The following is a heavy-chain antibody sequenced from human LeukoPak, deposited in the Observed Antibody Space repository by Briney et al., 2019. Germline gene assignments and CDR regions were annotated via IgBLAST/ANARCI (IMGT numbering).Heavy chain of an antibody. V-gene: IGHV1-18*01. J-gene: IGHJ4*02. Sequence: ASVKVSCKASGYTFTSYGISWVRQAPGQGLEWMGWISAYNGNTNYARKLQGRVTMTTDTSTSTAYMELRSLRSDDTAVYYCARSVTRTYYDFWSGHHYFDYWGQGTLVTVSS. CDR2: ISAYNGNT. CDR3: ARSVTRTYYDFWSGHHYFDY. D-gene: IGHD3-3*01. CDR1: GYTFTSYG.